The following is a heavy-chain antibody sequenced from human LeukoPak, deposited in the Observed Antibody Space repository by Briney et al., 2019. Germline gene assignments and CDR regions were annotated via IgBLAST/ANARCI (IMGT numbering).Heavy chain of an antibody. Sequence: ASVKVSCKVSGYTLTELSMHWVRQAPGKGLEWMGGFDPEDGETIYAQKFQGRVTMTEDTSTDTAYMELSSLRSEDTAVYYCATGPSSNVLLWFGYRGQGTLVTVSS. V-gene: IGHV1-24*01. J-gene: IGHJ4*02. CDR1: GYTLTELS. D-gene: IGHD3-10*01. CDR2: FDPEDGET. CDR3: ATGPSSNVLLWFGY.